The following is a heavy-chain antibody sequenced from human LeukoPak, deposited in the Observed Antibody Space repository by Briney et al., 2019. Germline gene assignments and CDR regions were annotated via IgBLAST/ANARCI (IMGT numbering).Heavy chain of an antibody. Sequence: PGESLRLSCAASGFTFSSYAMSWVRQAPGKGLEWVSDISGSGGSTYYADSVKGRFTISRDNSKNTLYLQMNSLRAEDTAVYYCAKDRSCTNNICHGDFDYWGQGTLVTVSS. CDR3: AKDRSCTNNICHGDFDY. D-gene: IGHD2-8*01. V-gene: IGHV3-23*01. CDR1: GFTFSSYA. CDR2: ISGSGGST. J-gene: IGHJ4*02.